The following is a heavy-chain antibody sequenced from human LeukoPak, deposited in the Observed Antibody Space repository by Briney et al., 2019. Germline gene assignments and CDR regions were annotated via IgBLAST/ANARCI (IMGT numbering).Heavy chain of an antibody. Sequence: PSETLSLTCAVYGGSFSGYYWSWIRQPPGKGLEWIGEINHSGSTNYNPSLKSRVTISVDTSKNQFSLKLSSVTAADTAVYYCARAPRVVGATKGFDYWGQGTLVTVSS. J-gene: IGHJ4*02. CDR3: ARAPRVVGATKGFDY. V-gene: IGHV4-34*01. CDR2: INHSGST. D-gene: IGHD1-26*01. CDR1: GGSFSGYY.